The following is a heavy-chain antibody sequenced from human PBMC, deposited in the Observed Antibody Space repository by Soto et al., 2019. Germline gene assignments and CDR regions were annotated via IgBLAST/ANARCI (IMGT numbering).Heavy chain of an antibody. J-gene: IGHJ6*02. D-gene: IGHD6-19*01. CDR3: ARDLVAGTAYYYYGMDV. CDR2: IYYSGST. CDR1: GGSISSYY. Sequence: ASETLSLTCTVSGGSISSYYWSWIRQPPGKGLEWIGYIYYSGSTNYNPSLKSRVTISVDTSKNQFSLKLSSVTAADTAVYYCARDLVAGTAYYYYGMDVWGQGTTVTVSS. V-gene: IGHV4-59*01.